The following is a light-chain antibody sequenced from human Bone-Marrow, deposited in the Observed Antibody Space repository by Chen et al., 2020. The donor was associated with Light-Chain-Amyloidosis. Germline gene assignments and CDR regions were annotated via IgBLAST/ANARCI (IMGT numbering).Light chain of an antibody. V-gene: IGLV3-21*02. J-gene: IGLJ3*02. CDR3: QVWDRSSDRPV. CDR2: DDS. Sequence: SYVLTQPSSVSPAPGQTATIACGGNNMGSTSVHWYKQTPGQAPLLVVYDDSDRPSGIPERLSGTNAGNTATLTISRVEAGEEADYCCQVWDRSSDRPVFGGGTKLTVL. CDR1: NMGSTS.